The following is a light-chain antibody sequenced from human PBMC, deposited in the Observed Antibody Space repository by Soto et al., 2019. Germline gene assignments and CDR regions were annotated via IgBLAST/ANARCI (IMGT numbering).Light chain of an antibody. CDR3: QHGYVAPYS. CDR2: SAS. J-gene: IGKJ2*03. CDR1: QDINVY. Sequence: IRMTQSPSSLSASTGDRVTITCRASQDINVYLNWYQQKPGEVPKLLIYSASTLHSGVPSRFTGSGSETDFTLTIRSLQPEDFATYYCQHGYVAPYSFGEGTKVDIK. V-gene: IGKV1-39*01.